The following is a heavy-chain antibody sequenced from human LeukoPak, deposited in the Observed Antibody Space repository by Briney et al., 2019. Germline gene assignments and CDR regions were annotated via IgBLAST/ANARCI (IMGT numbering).Heavy chain of an antibody. CDR2: INPNSGDT. D-gene: IGHD2-15*01. Sequence: ASVKVSCKASGYTFTDYYMHWVRXAPXQXLEXMGWINPNSGDTNHAQNFQGRVTLTRDTSISTAYMELSSLRSDDSAVYYCAGEYCSGGSCRQGFDYWGQGTLVTVSS. V-gene: IGHV1-2*02. CDR3: AGEYCSGGSCRQGFDY. J-gene: IGHJ4*02. CDR1: GYTFTDYY.